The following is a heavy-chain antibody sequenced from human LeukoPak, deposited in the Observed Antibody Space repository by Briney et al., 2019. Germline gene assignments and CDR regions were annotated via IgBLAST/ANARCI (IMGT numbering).Heavy chain of an antibody. CDR2: ISRSSDYT. CDR1: GFTFSSYS. V-gene: IGHV3-21*01. D-gene: IGHD6-19*01. J-gene: IGHJ2*01. Sequence: GGSLRLSCAASGFTFSSYSMNWVRQAPGKGLEWVSSISRSSDYTYYADSVKGRFTISRDNAKNSLYLQMNSLRAEDTAVYYCAVAGLSYWYFGLWGRGTLVTVSS. CDR3: AVAGLSYWYFGL.